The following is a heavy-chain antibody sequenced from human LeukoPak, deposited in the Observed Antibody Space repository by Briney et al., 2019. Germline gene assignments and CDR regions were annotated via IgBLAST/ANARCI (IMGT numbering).Heavy chain of an antibody. D-gene: IGHD3-22*01. CDR1: GFTVSSNY. J-gene: IGHJ5*01. V-gene: IGHV3-43*02. CDR3: ARESESSGWFDY. CDR2: ISGDGGST. Sequence: GGSLRLSCAASGFTVSSNYMSWVRQAPGKGLEWVSLISGDGGSTFYADSVKGRFTISRDNSKNSLYLQMNSLRSDDTALYYCARESESSGWFDYWGQGTLVTVSS.